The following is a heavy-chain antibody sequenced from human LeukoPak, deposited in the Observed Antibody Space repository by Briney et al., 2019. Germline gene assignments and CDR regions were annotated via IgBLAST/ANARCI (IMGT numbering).Heavy chain of an antibody. V-gene: IGHV3-23*01. J-gene: IGHJ5*02. D-gene: IGHD6-13*01. CDR2: ISGSGGVT. CDR3: AKAGSSSPRGWFDP. Sequence: GGSLRLSCAASGFTFSSYAMSWVCQAPGKGLEWVSAISGSGGVTYYADSVKGRFTISRDNSKNSLYLQMNSLTAEDTALYYCAKAGSSSPRGWFDPWGQGTLVTVSS. CDR1: GFTFSSYA.